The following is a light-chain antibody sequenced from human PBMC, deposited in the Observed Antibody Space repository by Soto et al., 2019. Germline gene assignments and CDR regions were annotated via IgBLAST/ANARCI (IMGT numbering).Light chain of an antibody. CDR3: QTWGTGIRV. J-gene: IGLJ3*02. Sequence: QLVLTQSPSASASLGALVKLTCTLSSGHSSYAIAWHQQQPEKGPRFLMKLNNDGSHSKGDGIPDRFSGSSSGAERYLTISSLQSEDEADYYCQTWGTGIRVFGGGTKLTVL. CDR1: SGHSSYA. V-gene: IGLV4-69*01. CDR2: LNNDGSH.